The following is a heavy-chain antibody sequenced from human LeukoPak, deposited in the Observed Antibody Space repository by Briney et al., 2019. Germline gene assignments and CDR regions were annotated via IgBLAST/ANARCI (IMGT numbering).Heavy chain of an antibody. V-gene: IGHV3-7*01. CDR3: VRDGPFGSGTFGY. D-gene: IGHD3-10*01. CDR1: GFSFSRSW. Sequence: GGSLRLSCVASGFSFSRSWMSWVRQAPGKWLEWVANIKVDGSEKHYLDSVEGRFIISRDNAKNSLHLQMNNLRAEDTAEYYCVRDGPFGSGTFGYWAQGTLVSVSS. J-gene: IGHJ4*02. CDR2: IKVDGSEK.